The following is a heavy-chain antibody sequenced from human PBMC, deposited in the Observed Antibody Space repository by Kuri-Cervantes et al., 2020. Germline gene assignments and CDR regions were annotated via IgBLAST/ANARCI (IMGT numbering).Heavy chain of an antibody. D-gene: IGHD6-19*01. V-gene: IGHV3-30*03. CDR3: AREQARWYSSGWYGWFDP. CDR2: TSYDGSDK. J-gene: IGHJ5*02. Sequence: GESLKISCAASGFTFNYYGMHWVRQAPGKGLEWVAVTSYDGSDKFYSDSVRGRFTISRDNSKNTLYLQMDSLRADDTAVYYCAREQARWYSSGWYGWFDPWGQGTLVTVFS. CDR1: GFTFNYYG.